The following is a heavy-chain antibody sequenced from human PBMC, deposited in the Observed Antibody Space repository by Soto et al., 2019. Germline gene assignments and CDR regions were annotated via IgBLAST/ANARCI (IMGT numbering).Heavy chain of an antibody. J-gene: IGHJ3*02. CDR3: ESKATILRSRTYAFDI. CDR1: GGSISSGGYY. D-gene: IGHD4-17*01. CDR2: IYYSGST. V-gene: IGHV4-31*03. Sequence: SETLSLTCTVSGGSISSGGYYWSWIRQHPGKGLEWIGYIYYSGSTYYNPSLKSRVTISVDTSKNQFSLKLSSVTAADTAVYYCESKATILRSRTYAFDIWGQGTMVTV.